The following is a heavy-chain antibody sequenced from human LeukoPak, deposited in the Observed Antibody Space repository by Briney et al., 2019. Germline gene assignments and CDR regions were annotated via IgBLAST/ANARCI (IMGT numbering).Heavy chain of an antibody. CDR3: AKEFRVATILPHRFDY. CDR2: FYPGGST. CDR1: GFTVSSSF. V-gene: IGHV3-53*01. D-gene: IGHD5-12*01. Sequence: LTGGSLRLSCAASGFTVSSSFMGWVRQAPGKGLEWVSVFYPGGSTFYADSVKGRFTISRDNSKNTLYLQMNSLRAEDTAVYYCAKEFRVATILPHRFDYWGQGTLVTVSS. J-gene: IGHJ4*02.